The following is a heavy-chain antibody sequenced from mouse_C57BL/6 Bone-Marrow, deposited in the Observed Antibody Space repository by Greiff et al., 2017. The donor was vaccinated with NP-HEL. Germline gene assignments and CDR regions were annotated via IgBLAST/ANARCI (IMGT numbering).Heavy chain of an antibody. CDR1: GYAFSSSW. V-gene: IGHV1-82*01. J-gene: IGHJ2*01. Sequence: QVQLQQSGPELVKPGASVKISCKASGYAFSSSWMNWVKQRPGKGREWIGRIYPGDGDTNSNGKFKGKATLTADKSSSTAYMQLSSLTSEDSAVYFCAVSLLYYFDYWGQGTTLTVSS. CDR2: IYPGDGDT. CDR3: AVSLLYYFDY.